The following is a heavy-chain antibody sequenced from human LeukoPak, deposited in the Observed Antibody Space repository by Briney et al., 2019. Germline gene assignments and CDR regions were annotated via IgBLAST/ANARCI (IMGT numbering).Heavy chain of an antibody. CDR2: IYYSGSA. CDR3: ARHLYGDYGTLDF. J-gene: IGHJ4*02. D-gene: IGHD4-17*01. V-gene: IGHV4-59*08. Sequence: SETLSLTCTVSGDSINNYYWSWIRQPPGKGLEWIGYIYYSGSANYNPSLKSRVTISVDTSKNQFSLKLTSVTAADTAVYYCARHLYGDYGTLDFWGQGTLVTVSS. CDR1: GDSINNYY.